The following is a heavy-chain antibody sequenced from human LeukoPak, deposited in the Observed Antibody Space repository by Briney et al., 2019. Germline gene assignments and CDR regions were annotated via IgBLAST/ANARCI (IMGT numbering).Heavy chain of an antibody. CDR3: ARVRVTGTTSDFDY. V-gene: IGHV4-38-2*02. D-gene: IGHD1-7*01. Sequence: PSETLSLTCTVSGYSISSGYYWGWIRQPPGKGLEWIGSIYHSGSTYYNPSPKSRVTISVDTSKTQFSLKLSSVTAADTAVYYCARVRVTGTTSDFDYWGQGTLVTVSS. CDR2: IYHSGST. CDR1: GYSISSGYY. J-gene: IGHJ4*02.